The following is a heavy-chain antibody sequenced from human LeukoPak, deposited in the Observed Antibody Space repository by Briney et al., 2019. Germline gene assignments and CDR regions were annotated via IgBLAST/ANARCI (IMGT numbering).Heavy chain of an antibody. CDR2: ISAYNGNT. CDR1: GYTFTSYG. CDR3: ARTSIGDIVVVPAAINEDY. V-gene: IGHV1-18*01. Sequence: ASVKVSCKASGYTFTSYGISWVRQAPGQGLEWMGWISAYNGNTNYAQKLQGRATMTTDTSTSTAYMELRSLRSDDTAVCYCARTSIGDIVVVPAAINEDYWGQGTLVTVSS. D-gene: IGHD2-2*01. J-gene: IGHJ4*02.